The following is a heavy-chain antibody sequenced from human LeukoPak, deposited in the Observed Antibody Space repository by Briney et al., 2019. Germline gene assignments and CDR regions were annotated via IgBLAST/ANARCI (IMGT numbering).Heavy chain of an antibody. CDR2: MYQSGST. V-gene: IGHV4-38-2*01. D-gene: IGHD3-16*01. CDR3: ARASDVWGMYTFVVDH. Sequence: SETLSLTRGVSGYYISRGYYWGWTRQPPGKGLEWIGRMYQSGSTYYNPSLKRRGSISVDTSKNQFSLKLNTVTAADTAVYYCARASDVWGMYTFVVDHWGQGTLVIVSS. J-gene: IGHJ4*02. CDR1: GYYISRGYY.